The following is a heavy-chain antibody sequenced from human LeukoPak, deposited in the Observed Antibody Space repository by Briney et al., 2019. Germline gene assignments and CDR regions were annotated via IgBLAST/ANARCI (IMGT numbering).Heavy chain of an antibody. CDR1: GLTFSSYW. V-gene: IGHV3-74*01. Sequence: GGSLRLSCAASGLTFSSYWMHWVRQDPGKGLEWISGINSDGSTTTYADSVKGRFTISRDNAKNTLYLQMNSLRVEDTAVYYCARAGVVGATIALDIWGQGTMGTVSS. CDR2: INSDGSTT. D-gene: IGHD1-26*01. CDR3: ARAGVVGATIALDI. J-gene: IGHJ3*02.